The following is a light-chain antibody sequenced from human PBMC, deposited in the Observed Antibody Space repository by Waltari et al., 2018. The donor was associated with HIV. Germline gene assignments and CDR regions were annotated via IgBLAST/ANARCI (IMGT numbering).Light chain of an antibody. CDR1: QTSNSW. V-gene: IGKV1-5*03. CDR2: KAS. CDR3: QQYNNYPLT. Sequence: DIQMTQSPSTLSASVGERVTITCRASQTSNSWLAWYQQKPGKAPKLLIYKASSLESGVPSRFSGSGSGTDFTLTISSLQPDDSATYYCQQYNNYPLTFGGGTRLEIK. J-gene: IGKJ4*01.